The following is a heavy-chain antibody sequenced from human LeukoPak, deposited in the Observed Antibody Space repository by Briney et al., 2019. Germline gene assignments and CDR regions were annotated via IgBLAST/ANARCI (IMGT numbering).Heavy chain of an antibody. CDR2: INPNTGGT. V-gene: IGHV1-2*02. J-gene: IGHJ4*02. Sequence: GASVKVSCKASGYTFTGYYMHWVRQAPGQGLEWMGWINPNTGGTNYPQKFQGRVTMTRDTSISTAFMELSRLRSDDTAVYYCARDGWLGYSYDSSGYYFDYWGQGTLVTVSS. CDR1: GYTFTGYY. CDR3: ARDGWLGYSYDSSGYYFDY. D-gene: IGHD3-22*01.